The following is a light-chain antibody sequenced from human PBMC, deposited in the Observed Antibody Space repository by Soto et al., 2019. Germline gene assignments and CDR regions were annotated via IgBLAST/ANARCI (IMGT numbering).Light chain of an antibody. V-gene: IGKV3-11*01. Sequence: EIVLTQSPATLSLSPGERATLSCRASQSVSSYLAWYQQKPGQAPRLLIYDASNRATGIPARFSGSGSGTAFTLTISNLEPEDFAVYYCQQRSNWPPTFGQGTRLEIK. CDR3: QQRSNWPPT. J-gene: IGKJ5*01. CDR2: DAS. CDR1: QSVSSY.